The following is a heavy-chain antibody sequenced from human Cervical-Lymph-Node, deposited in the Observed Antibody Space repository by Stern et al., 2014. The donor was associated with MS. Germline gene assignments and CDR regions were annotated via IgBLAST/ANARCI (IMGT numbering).Heavy chain of an antibody. Sequence: VQLVESGAEVKRPESSVKVSCKTSGGTLSTLDISWVRQAPGKGLEWVGEIMPLLGTAHYAQKFKGRLTITADDSTSTVYMELSSLKSEDTAIYFCARHQAGIAANWGQGTLVTVTS. J-gene: IGHJ4*02. V-gene: IGHV1-69*19. CDR2: IMPLLGTA. D-gene: IGHD6-13*01. CDR1: GGTLSTLD. CDR3: ARHQAGIAAN.